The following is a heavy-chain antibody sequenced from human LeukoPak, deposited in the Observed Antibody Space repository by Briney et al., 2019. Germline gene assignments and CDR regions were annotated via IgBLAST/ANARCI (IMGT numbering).Heavy chain of an antibody. J-gene: IGHJ5*02. CDR2: IYYSGST. CDR1: GGSFSGYY. V-gene: IGHV4-59*01. CDR3: ARGQYSGSFLGYYNWFDP. Sequence: SETLSLTCAVYGGSFSGYYWSWIRQPPGKGLEWIGYIYYSGSTNYNPSLKSRVTISVNTSKNQFSLKLSSVTAADTAVYYCARGQYSGSFLGYYNWFDPWGQGTLVTVSS. D-gene: IGHD1-26*01.